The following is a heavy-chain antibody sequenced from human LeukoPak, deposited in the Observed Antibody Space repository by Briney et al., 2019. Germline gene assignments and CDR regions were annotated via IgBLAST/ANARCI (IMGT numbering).Heavy chain of an antibody. CDR1: GGSISGPY. CDR2: IDHSGTT. Sequence: KPSETLSLTCTVSGGSISGPYWTWIPQPPGKGLEWIGEIDHSGTTNYNPSLKSRVTMSVDTSKNQFSLMVSSVTAADTAVYYCATGRNGVVPAPILGVGTWYNYHYMDVWGKGTTVTVSS. CDR3: ATGRNGVVPAPILGVGTWYNYHYMDV. J-gene: IGHJ6*03. V-gene: IGHV4-34*01. D-gene: IGHD2-2*02.